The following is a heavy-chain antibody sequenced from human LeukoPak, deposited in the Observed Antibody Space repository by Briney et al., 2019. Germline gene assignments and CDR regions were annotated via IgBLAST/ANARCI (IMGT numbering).Heavy chain of an antibody. CDR3: ARDGSPIVVVPAARGHWFDP. Sequence: ASVKVSCKASGYTFTSYGISWVRQAPGQGLEWMGWISAYNGNTNYAQKLQGRVTMTTDTSTSTAYMELRSLRSDDTAVYYCARDGSPIVVVPAARGHWFDPWGQGTLVTVSS. J-gene: IGHJ5*02. CDR1: GYTFTSYG. CDR2: ISAYNGNT. V-gene: IGHV1-18*01. D-gene: IGHD2-2*01.